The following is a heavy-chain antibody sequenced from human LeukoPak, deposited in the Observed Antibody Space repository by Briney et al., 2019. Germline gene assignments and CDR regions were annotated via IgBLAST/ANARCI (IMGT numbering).Heavy chain of an antibody. CDR2: INPNSGGT. CDR3: ARQSIAAAGYYFDY. J-gene: IGHJ4*02. D-gene: IGHD6-13*01. V-gene: IGHV1-2*06. Sequence: ASVKVSCKASGYIFTDYYMHWVRQAPGQELGWMGRINPNSGGTNYAQKFQGRVTMTRDTSISTAYMELSRLRSDDTAVYYCARQSIAAAGYYFDYWGQGALVTVSS. CDR1: GYIFTDYY.